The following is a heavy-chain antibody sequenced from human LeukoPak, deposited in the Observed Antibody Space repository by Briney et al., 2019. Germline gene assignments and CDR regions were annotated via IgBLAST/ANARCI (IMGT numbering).Heavy chain of an antibody. CDR2: IYHSEST. V-gene: IGHV4-4*02. Sequence: PSETLSLTCVVSGGSIDSPNWWSWVRQPPGKGLEWIGEIYHSESTNYKPSLQSRGTISADKSKNQFSLRLNSVTAADTAVYYCARDPRVGLYYYYYGMDVWGQGTTVTVSS. J-gene: IGHJ6*02. CDR3: ARDPRVGLYYYYYGMDV. CDR1: GGSIDSPNW.